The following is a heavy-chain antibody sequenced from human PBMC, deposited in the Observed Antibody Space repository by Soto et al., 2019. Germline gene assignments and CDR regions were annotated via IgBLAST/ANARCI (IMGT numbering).Heavy chain of an antibody. CDR1: GITFNNYA. J-gene: IGHJ6*02. Sequence: LRLSCAASGITFNNYAMSWVRQAPGKGLEWVSGISRSGDSTYYADSVKGRFTISRDNSKNTVYLQMSSLRAEDTAVYYCAKGYSGLDYYYYGMDVWGQGTTVTVSS. V-gene: IGHV3-23*01. CDR2: ISRSGDST. D-gene: IGHD5-12*01. CDR3: AKGYSGLDYYYYGMDV.